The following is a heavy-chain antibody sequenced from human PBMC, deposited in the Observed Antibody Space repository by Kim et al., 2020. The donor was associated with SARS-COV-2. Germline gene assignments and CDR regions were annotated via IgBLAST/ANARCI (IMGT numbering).Heavy chain of an antibody. CDR3: ARLESLWFGEGGWVDP. J-gene: IGHJ5*02. CDR1: GGSISSSSYY. V-gene: IGHV4-39*01. CDR2: IYYSGST. Sequence: SETLSLTCTVSGGSISSSSYYWGWIRQPPGKGLEWIGSIYYSGSTYYNPSRKNRVTISVDTSKNQFSLKLSSVTAADTAVYYCARLESLWFGEGGWVDPWGQGTLVTVSS. D-gene: IGHD3-10*01.